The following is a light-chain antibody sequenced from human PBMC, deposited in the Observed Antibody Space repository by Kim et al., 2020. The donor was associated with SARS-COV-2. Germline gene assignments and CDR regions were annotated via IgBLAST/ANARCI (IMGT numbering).Light chain of an antibody. Sequence: SLSPGERATLSCSASQSVGSSLAWYQQKPGQALRPLTHDTSHRIPDPPARFSRSGSGTAFTPTMSSLEPADLAVYACQQRTNWSYSLGQGTKLE. CDR2: DTS. CDR3: QQRTNWSYS. CDR1: QSVGSS. V-gene: IGKV3-11*01. J-gene: IGKJ2*03.